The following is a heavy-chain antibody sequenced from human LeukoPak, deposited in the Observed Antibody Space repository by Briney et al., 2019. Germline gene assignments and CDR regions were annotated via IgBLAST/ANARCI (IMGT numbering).Heavy chain of an antibody. CDR1: GFPFTRFY. CDR3: PRNDFSSGTFSY. Sequence: GGSLRLSCAASGFPFTRFYMSWIRQAPGKGLEWISYIGLSGSPLDYADSVRGRFTISRDNAKNSLYLEMNSLRAEDTAVYYCPRNDFSSGTFSYWGQGTLVTVSS. J-gene: IGHJ4*02. V-gene: IGHV3-11*04. CDR2: IGLSGSPL. D-gene: IGHD3-22*01.